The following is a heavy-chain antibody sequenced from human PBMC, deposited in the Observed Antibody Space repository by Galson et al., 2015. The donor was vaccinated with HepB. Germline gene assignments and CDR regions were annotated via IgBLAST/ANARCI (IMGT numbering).Heavy chain of an antibody. CDR1: GYTFTSYG. V-gene: IGHV1-18*01. J-gene: IGHJ4*02. CDR2: ISAYYGNT. CDR3: ARGPSWGDYGDYSSLYYFDY. D-gene: IGHD4-17*01. Sequence: SVKVSCKASGYTFTSYGISWVRQAPGQGLEWMGWISAYYGNTNYAQKFLGRVTMTTDTSTSTAYMELRSLRSDDTAAYYCARGPSWGDYGDYSSLYYFDYWGQGTLVTVSS.